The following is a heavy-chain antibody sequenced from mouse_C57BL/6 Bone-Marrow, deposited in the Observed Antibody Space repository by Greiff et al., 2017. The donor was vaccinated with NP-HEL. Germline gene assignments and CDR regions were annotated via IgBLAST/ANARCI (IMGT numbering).Heavy chain of an antibody. CDR1: GYSFTGYY. J-gene: IGHJ2*01. CDR2: INPSTGGT. Sequence: EVQLQQSGPELVKPGASVKISCKASGYSFTGYYMNWVKQSPEKSLEWIGEINPSTGGTTYNQKFKAKATLTVDKSSSTAYMQLKSLTSEDSAVYYCARKVITTVVADYWGQGTTLTVSS. V-gene: IGHV1-42*01. D-gene: IGHD1-1*01. CDR3: ARKVITTVVADY.